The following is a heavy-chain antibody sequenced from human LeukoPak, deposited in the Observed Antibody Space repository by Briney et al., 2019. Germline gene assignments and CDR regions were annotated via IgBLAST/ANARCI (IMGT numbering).Heavy chain of an antibody. Sequence: SVKVSCKASGGTFRSYAISWVRQAPGQGLDWMGGIIPIFGTANYAQKFQGRVTITADESTSTAYMELSSLKSEDTTVYYCARPREAFYYYDSSGYYIFDYWGQGTLVIVAS. V-gene: IGHV1-69*13. J-gene: IGHJ4*02. CDR3: ARPREAFYYYDSSGYYIFDY. CDR1: GGTFRSYA. CDR2: IIPIFGTA. D-gene: IGHD3-22*01.